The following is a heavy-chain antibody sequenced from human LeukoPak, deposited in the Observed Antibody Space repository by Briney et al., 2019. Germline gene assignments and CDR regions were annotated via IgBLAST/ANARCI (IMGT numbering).Heavy chain of an antibody. Sequence: ASVKVSCKASGYTFTSYGICWVRQAPGQGLEWMGWISAYNGNTNYAQKLQGRVTMTTDTSTSTAYMELRSLRSDDTAVYYCARDHLPIVVVVAAKFAAAFDIWGQGTMVTVSS. CDR2: ISAYNGNT. CDR3: ARDHLPIVVVVAAKFAAAFDI. J-gene: IGHJ3*02. V-gene: IGHV1-18*01. CDR1: GYTFTSYG. D-gene: IGHD2-15*01.